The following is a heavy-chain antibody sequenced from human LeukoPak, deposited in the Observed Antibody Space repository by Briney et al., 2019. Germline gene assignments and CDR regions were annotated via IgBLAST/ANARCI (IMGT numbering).Heavy chain of an antibody. D-gene: IGHD3-22*01. Sequence: SVKVSCKASGGTFSSYAISWVRQAPGQGLEWMGEIIPIFGTANYAQKFQGRVTITTDESTSTAYMELSSLRSEDTAVYYCARADYYDSSGYLLEVYYFDYWGQGTLVTVSS. J-gene: IGHJ4*02. CDR1: GGTFSSYA. CDR2: IIPIFGTA. CDR3: ARADYYDSSGYLLEVYYFDY. V-gene: IGHV1-69*05.